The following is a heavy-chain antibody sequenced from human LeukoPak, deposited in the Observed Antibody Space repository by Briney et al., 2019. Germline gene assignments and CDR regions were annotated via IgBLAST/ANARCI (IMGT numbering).Heavy chain of an antibody. J-gene: IGHJ5*02. D-gene: IGHD5-18*01. Sequence: PSQTLSLTCTVSGGSISSGGYYWRWIRQPPGKGLELIGYIYHSGSTYYNPSLKNRVTISVDRSKNQFSLKLSCVAAADTAVYYCARASSYGYNFDPWGQGTLVTVSS. CDR2: IYHSGST. CDR1: GGSISSGGYY. CDR3: ARASSYGYNFDP. V-gene: IGHV4-30-2*01.